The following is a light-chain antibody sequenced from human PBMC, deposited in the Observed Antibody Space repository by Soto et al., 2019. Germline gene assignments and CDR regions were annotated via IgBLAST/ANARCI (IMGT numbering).Light chain of an antibody. V-gene: IGLV2-18*02. J-gene: IGLJ1*01. CDR2: EVS. Sequence: QSVLTQPPSVSGSPGQSVTISCTGTSSDVGSYNRVSWYQQPPGTAPKLMIYEVSNRPSGVPDRFSGSKSGNTASLTISGLQAEDEADYYCSSYTSSSTPLVFGTGTNLTVL. CDR1: SSDVGSYNR. CDR3: SSYTSSSTPLV.